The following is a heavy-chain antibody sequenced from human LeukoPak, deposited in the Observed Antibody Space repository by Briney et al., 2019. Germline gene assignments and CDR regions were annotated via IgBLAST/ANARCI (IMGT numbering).Heavy chain of an antibody. CDR1: GGSISSYY. V-gene: IGHV4-59*01. D-gene: IGHD6-19*01. CDR2: IYYSGST. CDR3: ARGGSSGWLDY. Sequence: SETLSLTCTVSGGSISSYYWSWIRQAPGKGLEWIGYIYYSGSTNYNPSLKSRVTISIDTSKNQFSLKLSSVTAADTAVYYCARGGSSGWLDYWGQGTLVTVSS. J-gene: IGHJ4*02.